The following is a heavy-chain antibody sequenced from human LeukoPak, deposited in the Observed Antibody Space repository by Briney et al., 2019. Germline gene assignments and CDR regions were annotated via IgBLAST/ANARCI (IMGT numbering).Heavy chain of an antibody. V-gene: IGHV3-48*03. CDR1: GFSFSSYE. Sequence: PGGSLRLSCAASGFSFSSYEMNWVRQAPGKGLEWVSYINNIGDIIYYADSVKGRFTISRDNAKNSLYLQMNSLRAQDTAVYHCVGEGLGFAHGFDYWGQGALVIVSS. CDR2: INNIGDII. CDR3: VGEGLGFAHGFDY. J-gene: IGHJ4*02. D-gene: IGHD2-8*01.